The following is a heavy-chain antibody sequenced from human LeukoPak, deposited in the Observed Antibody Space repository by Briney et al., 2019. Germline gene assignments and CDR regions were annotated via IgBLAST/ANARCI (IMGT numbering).Heavy chain of an antibody. V-gene: IGHV3-21*01. CDR2: ISSSSNYI. CDR1: GFTFSSYG. Sequence: GGSLRLSCAASGFTFSSYGMSWVRQAPGKGLEWVSSISSSSNYIYYADSVKGRFTISRDNARNSLYLQMNSLRAEDTAVYYCARVPRVTSVDYFYMDVWGKGTTVTVSS. J-gene: IGHJ6*03. CDR3: ARVPRVTSVDYFYMDV. D-gene: IGHD4-17*01.